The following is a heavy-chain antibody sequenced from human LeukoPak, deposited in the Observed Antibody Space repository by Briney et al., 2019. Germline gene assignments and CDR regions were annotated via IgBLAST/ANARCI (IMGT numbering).Heavy chain of an antibody. CDR3: ARGDIAVAGKDY. CDR1: GFTVSSNY. CDR2: IYSGGST. Sequence: PGGSLRLSCAASGFTVSSNYMSWVRQAPGKGLEWVSVIYSGGSTYYADSVKGRFTISRDSSKNTLHLQMTSLRADDTAVYYCARGDIAVAGKDYWGQGTLVTVSS. D-gene: IGHD6-19*01. J-gene: IGHJ4*02. V-gene: IGHV3-53*05.